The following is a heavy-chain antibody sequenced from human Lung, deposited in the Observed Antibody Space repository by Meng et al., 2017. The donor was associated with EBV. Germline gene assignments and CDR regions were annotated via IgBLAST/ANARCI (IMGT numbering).Heavy chain of an antibody. D-gene: IGHD1-1*01. V-gene: IGHV4-61*01. J-gene: IGHJ2*01. Sequence: QWQLQEPGPGRVKPSGTLSLTWPGSGGSVSSGHYYWSWIRQLPGKGLEWIGYMYYSGGTNYDPSLKSRVTMSVDTSKNQFSLKLTSVTAADTAVYYCAGVVGTFYWHFDLWGRGTLVTVSS. CDR1: GGSVSSGHYY. CDR2: MYYSGGT. CDR3: AGVVGTFYWHFDL.